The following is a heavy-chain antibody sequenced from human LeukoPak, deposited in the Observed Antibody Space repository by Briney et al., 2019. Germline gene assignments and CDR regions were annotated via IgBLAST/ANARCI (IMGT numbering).Heavy chain of an antibody. J-gene: IGHJ5*02. CDR1: GYTFTSYY. V-gene: IGHV1-46*01. D-gene: IGHD6-13*01. CDR3: AREKGGIAAPASSWFDP. Sequence: GASVKVSCMASGYTFTSYYIHWVRQAPGQGLEWMGIIHPSGGSTSYAQKFLGRVTLTRDTSMSIVYMELSSLRSEDTAMYYCAREKGGIAAPASSWFDPWGQGTLVTVSS. CDR2: IHPSGGST.